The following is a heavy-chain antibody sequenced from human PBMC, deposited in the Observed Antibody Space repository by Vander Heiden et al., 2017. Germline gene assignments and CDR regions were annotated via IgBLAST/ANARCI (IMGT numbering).Heavy chain of an antibody. CDR1: GGSTSRRNYY. J-gene: IGHJ3*02. CDR3: ARNWQYGAMNAFDM. D-gene: IGHD2-2*01. CDR2: ISYSGST. V-gene: IGHV4-39*01. Sequence: QLQLQESGPGLVKPSETLSLTCTVSGGSTSRRNYYWAWIRQPGGKGLEWIGTISYSGSTFYNPSLKSRVIISVDTSKNQFSLKLSSVIAADTALYYCARNWQYGAMNAFDMWGQGTMVTVSS.